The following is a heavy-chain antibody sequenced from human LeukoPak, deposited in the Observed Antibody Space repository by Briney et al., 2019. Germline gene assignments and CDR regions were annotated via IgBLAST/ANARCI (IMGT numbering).Heavy chain of an antibody. CDR3: ARDQARMVRGVIYGYFDY. J-gene: IGHJ4*02. Sequence: PGGSLRLSCAASGFTCGSYWMSWVRQAPGKGLEWVANIKQDGREKYYVDSVKGRFTISRDNAKNSLYLQMDSLRAEDTAVYYCARDQARMVRGVIYGYFDYWGQGTLVTVSS. V-gene: IGHV3-7*01. CDR1: GFTCGSYW. CDR2: IKQDGREK. D-gene: IGHD3-10*01.